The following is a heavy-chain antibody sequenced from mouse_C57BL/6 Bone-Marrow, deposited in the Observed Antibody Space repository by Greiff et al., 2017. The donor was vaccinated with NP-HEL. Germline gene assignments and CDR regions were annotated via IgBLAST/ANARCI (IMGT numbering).Heavy chain of an antibody. CDR1: GYTFTSYW. CDR3: ARHYDCGSSYGFAY. CDR2: IDPSDSYT. V-gene: IGHV1-50*01. J-gene: IGHJ3*01. D-gene: IGHD1-1*01. Sequence: QVQLQQPGAELVKPGASVKLSCKASGYTFTSYWMQWVKQRPGQGLEWIGEIDPSDSYTNYNQKFKGKATLTVDTSSSTAYMQLSSLTSEDSAVYYCARHYDCGSSYGFAYWGQGTLVTVSA.